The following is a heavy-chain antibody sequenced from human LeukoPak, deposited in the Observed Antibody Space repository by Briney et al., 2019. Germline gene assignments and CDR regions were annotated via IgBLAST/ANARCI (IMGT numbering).Heavy chain of an antibody. CDR2: IIPIFGTA. CDR1: GYTFTGYY. CDR3: ARVEYSGYAPYYYYYYMDV. J-gene: IGHJ6*03. D-gene: IGHD5-12*01. Sequence: GASVKVSCKASGYTFTGYYMHWVRQAPGQGLEWMGGIIPIFGTANYAQKFQGRVTITADKSTSTAYMELSSLRSEDTAVYYCARVEYSGYAPYYYYYYMDVWGKGTTVTVSS. V-gene: IGHV1-69*06.